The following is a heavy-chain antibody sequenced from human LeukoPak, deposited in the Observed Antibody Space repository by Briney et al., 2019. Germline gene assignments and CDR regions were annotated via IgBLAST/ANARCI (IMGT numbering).Heavy chain of an antibody. D-gene: IGHD6-13*01. J-gene: IGHJ4*02. CDR3: ARDLAAAQYYFDY. Sequence: GGSLRLSCAASGFTFSSYWTHWVRQAPGKGLVWVSHINTDGRSISYADSVKGRFTVSRDNAKNTLYLQMNSLRADDTAVYYCARDLAAAQYYFDYWGQGTLVTVSS. CDR2: INTDGRSI. V-gene: IGHV3-74*01. CDR1: GFTFSSYW.